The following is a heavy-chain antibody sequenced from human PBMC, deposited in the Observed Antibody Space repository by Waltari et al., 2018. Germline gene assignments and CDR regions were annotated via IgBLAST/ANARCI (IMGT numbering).Heavy chain of an antibody. V-gene: IGHV4-39*01. Sequence: QLQLQESGPGLVKPSETLSLTCTVSGGSISSSSYYWGWIRQPPGKGLEWIGSIYYIGRTYYNPALKSRVTISVDTSKNQFSLKLSSVTAADTAVYYCARSVRSGGVGYFDYWGQGTLVTVSS. J-gene: IGHJ4*02. CDR1: GGSISSSSYY. CDR2: IYYIGRT. D-gene: IGHD3-10*01. CDR3: ARSVRSGGVGYFDY.